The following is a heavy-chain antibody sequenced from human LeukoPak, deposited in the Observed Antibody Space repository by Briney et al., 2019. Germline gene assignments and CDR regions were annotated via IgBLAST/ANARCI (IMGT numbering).Heavy chain of an antibody. J-gene: IGHJ4*02. CDR2: ISSSSSTI. V-gene: IGHV3-48*02. D-gene: IGHD6-13*01. CDR3: ARVAIAAADTSIDY. CDR1: GFTFSNYR. Sequence: GGSLRLSCAASGFTFSNYRMNRVRQAPGKGLEWVSYISSSSSTIYYADSVKGRFTISRDNAKNSLYLQMNSLRDEDTAVYYCARVAIAAADTSIDYWGQGTLVTVSS.